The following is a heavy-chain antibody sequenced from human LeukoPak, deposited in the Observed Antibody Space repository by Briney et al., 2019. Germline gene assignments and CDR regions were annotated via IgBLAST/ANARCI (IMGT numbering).Heavy chain of an antibody. V-gene: IGHV3-23*01. CDR2: ISGSGGST. D-gene: IGHD3-3*01. CDR1: GFTFSSYA. Sequence: GGSLRLSCAASGFTFSSYAMSWVRQAPGKGLEWVSAISGSGGSTYYADSVKGRFTISRDNSKNTLYLQMNSLRAEDTAVYYCARERGYDFWSGYYSNFDYWGQGTLVTVSS. CDR3: ARERGYDFWSGYYSNFDY. J-gene: IGHJ4*02.